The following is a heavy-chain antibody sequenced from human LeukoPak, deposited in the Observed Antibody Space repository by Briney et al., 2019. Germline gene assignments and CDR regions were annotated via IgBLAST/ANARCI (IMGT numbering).Heavy chain of an antibody. CDR1: GFTFSSYG. D-gene: IGHD3-3*01. Sequence: GRSLRLSCAASGFTFSSYGMHWVRQAPGKGLEWVAVIWYDGSNKYYADSVKGRFTISRDNSKNTLYLQMNSLRAEDTAVYYCARDGLAHDFWSGPQTNWFDPWGQGTLVTVSS. J-gene: IGHJ5*02. CDR2: IWYDGSNK. CDR3: ARDGLAHDFWSGPQTNWFDP. V-gene: IGHV3-33*01.